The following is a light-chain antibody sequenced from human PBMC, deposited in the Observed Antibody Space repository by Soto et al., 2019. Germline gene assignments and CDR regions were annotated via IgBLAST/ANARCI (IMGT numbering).Light chain of an antibody. CDR3: QQRSNWPGT. CDR2: NAS. V-gene: IGKV3-11*01. CDR1: QSVSSY. Sequence: EIVLTHSPATLCVSXGERATLTXXASQSVSSYLAWYQQKPGQAPRLLIYNASNRATGIPARFSGSGSGTDFTLTISSLEPEDFAVYYCQQRSNWPGTFGQGTRLEIK. J-gene: IGKJ5*01.